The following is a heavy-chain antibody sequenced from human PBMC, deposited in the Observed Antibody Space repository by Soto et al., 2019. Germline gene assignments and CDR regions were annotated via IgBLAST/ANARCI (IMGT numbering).Heavy chain of an antibody. D-gene: IGHD6-13*01. J-gene: IGHJ5*02. Sequence: QVQLVQSGAEVKKPGASVKVSCKASGYTFTSYYIHWVRQAPGQGLEWMGIINPSGGSTSYAQKFQCRVTVPRETSTSTVSMELSSLRSEDTAVYFCARVAAAEGFDPWGQGTLVTVSS. V-gene: IGHV1-46*01. CDR1: GYTFTSYY. CDR2: INPSGGST. CDR3: ARVAAAEGFDP.